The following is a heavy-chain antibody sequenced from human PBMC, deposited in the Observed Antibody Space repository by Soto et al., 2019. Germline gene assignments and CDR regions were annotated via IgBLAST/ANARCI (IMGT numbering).Heavy chain of an antibody. V-gene: IGHV1-69*01. J-gene: IGHJ4*02. D-gene: IGHD3-22*01. CDR2: IIPVFQTA. CDR3: ARGGSGYTWFNEF. CDR1: GGLFSSYP. Sequence: QEQLVQSGAEVKKPGSSVKVSCKASGGLFSSYPISWVRQVPGQGLEWMGGIIPVFQTASYTQKFQGRVTITEDESTNTAYMELSSLRSEDTAIYYCARGGSGYTWFNEFWGQGTLVTVSS.